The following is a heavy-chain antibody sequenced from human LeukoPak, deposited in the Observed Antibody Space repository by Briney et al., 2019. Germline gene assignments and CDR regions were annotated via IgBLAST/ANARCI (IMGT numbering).Heavy chain of an antibody. Sequence: SETLSLTCAVYGGSFSVYYWSWIRQPPGKGLEWIGEINHSGSTNYNPSLKSRVTISVDTSKNQFSLKLSSVTAADTAVYYCARLGSAISRSFVDYWGQGTLVTVSS. CDR2: INHSGST. CDR1: GGSFSVYY. D-gene: IGHD2-21*01. V-gene: IGHV4-34*01. J-gene: IGHJ4*02. CDR3: ARLGSAISRSFVDY.